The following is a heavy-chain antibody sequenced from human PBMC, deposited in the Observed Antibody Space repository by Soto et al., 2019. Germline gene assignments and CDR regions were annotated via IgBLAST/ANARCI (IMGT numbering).Heavy chain of an antibody. CDR1: GYTFTGYF. CDR3: ARGGGTILAPLP. J-gene: IGHJ5*02. D-gene: IGHD3-3*01. CDR2: INPNSGAT. Sequence: QVQLMQSGTEVKKPGASVMVSCKASGYTFTGYFMHWVRQAPGQRPEWMGYINPNSGATKYAQKLQGRVTMTRDTSISTAYMELTMLRSDDTAVYYCARGGGTILAPLPWGQGTLVTVSS. V-gene: IGHV1-2*02.